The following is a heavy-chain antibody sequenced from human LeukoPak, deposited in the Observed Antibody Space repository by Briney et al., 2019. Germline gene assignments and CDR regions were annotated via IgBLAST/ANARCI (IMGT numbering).Heavy chain of an antibody. J-gene: IGHJ4*02. CDR3: ARGPYDYYDSNGYHEDY. V-gene: IGHV1-46*01. Sequence: ASVKVSCKASGYTFTSYYMHWVRQAPGQGLEWMGIINPSGGSTSYAQKFQGRVTMTRDTSTSTVYMELSSLRSEDTAVYYCARGPYDYYDSNGYHEDYWGQGTLVTVSS. CDR2: INPSGGST. D-gene: IGHD3-22*01. CDR1: GYTFTSYY.